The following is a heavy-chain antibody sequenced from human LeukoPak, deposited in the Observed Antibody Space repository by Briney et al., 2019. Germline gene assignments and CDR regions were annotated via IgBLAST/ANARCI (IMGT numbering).Heavy chain of an antibody. D-gene: IGHD3-10*01. CDR3: ARGDTSLLWFGELPHPPRGYWFDP. J-gene: IGHJ5*02. CDR2: IYHSGST. V-gene: IGHV4-4*02. Sequence: KASETLSLTCAVSGGSISSSNWWSWVRQPPGKGLEWIGEIYHSGSTNYNPSLKSRVTISVDKSKNQFSLKLSSVTAADTAVYYCARGDTSLLWFGELPHPPRGYWFDPWGQGTLVTVSS. CDR1: GGSISSSNW.